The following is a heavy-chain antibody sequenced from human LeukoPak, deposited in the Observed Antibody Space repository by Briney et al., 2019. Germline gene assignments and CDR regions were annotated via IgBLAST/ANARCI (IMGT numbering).Heavy chain of an antibody. D-gene: IGHD6-19*01. CDR2: IKQNGSET. CDR1: GFTFTNYW. Sequence: GGSLRLSCAPSGFTFTNYWMVWVRQAPGKGLEWVANIKQNGSETYYVDSVKGRFTISSENAKNSLSVHMNILRAEDTAVYYCARDGGGWTYFDYWGQGALVTVSS. J-gene: IGHJ4*02. CDR3: ARDGGGWTYFDY. V-gene: IGHV3-7*04.